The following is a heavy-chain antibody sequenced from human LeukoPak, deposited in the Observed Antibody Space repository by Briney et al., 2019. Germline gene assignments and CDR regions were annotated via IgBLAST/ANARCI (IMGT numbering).Heavy chain of an antibody. Sequence: SVKVSCKASGYTFTSYGISWVRQAPGQGLELMGGIIPIFGTANYAQKFQGRVTITADESTSTAYMELSSLRSEDTAVYYCARAGATKTYSSGWYTYFDYWGQGTLVTVSS. D-gene: IGHD6-19*01. CDR1: GYTFTSYG. V-gene: IGHV1-69*13. CDR2: IIPIFGTA. CDR3: ARAGATKTYSSGWYTYFDY. J-gene: IGHJ4*02.